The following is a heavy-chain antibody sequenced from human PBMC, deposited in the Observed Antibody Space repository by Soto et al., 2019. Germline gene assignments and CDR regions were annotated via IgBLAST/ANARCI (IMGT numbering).Heavy chain of an antibody. V-gene: IGHV1-18*04. Sequence: GASVKVSCKASGYTFTSYGISWVRQAPGQGLEWMGWISAYNGNTNYAQKLQGRVTMTTDTSTSTAYMELRSLRSDDTAVYYCARDPYYYDSSGYYRERQTYYYGMGVWGQGTTVTVSS. J-gene: IGHJ6*02. CDR1: GYTFTSYG. D-gene: IGHD3-22*01. CDR2: ISAYNGNT. CDR3: ARDPYYYDSSGYYRERQTYYYGMGV.